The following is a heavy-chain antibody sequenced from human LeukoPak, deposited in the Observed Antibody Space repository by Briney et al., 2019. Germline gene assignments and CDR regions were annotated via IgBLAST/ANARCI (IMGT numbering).Heavy chain of an antibody. CDR3: ARGAYCSGGTCYHIPYYYYHMDV. Sequence: SETLSLTCTVSGGSVNSGYYYWNWIRQPPGKGLEWIGYIYYSGSTKYNPSLKSRVTISVDTSENQFSLKLTSVTAADPAVYYCARGAYCSGGTCYHIPYYYYHMDVWGTGATVTVSS. V-gene: IGHV4-61*01. CDR2: IYYSGST. CDR1: GGSVNSGYYY. J-gene: IGHJ6*03. D-gene: IGHD2-15*01.